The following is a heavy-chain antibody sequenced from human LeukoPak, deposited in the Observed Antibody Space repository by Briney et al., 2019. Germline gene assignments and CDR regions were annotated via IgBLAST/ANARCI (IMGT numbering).Heavy chain of an antibody. V-gene: IGHV1-18*01. D-gene: IGHD3-22*01. CDR1: GYTFTSYG. Sequence: GASVKVSCKASGYTFTSYGISWVRQAPGQGLEWMGWISAYNGNTNYAQKLQGRVTMTTDTSTSTAYMELRSLRSDDTAVYYCARGLAYYYDSGGFYYFDYWGRGPLFTVP. CDR3: ARGLAYYYDSGGFYYFDY. J-gene: IGHJ4*02. CDR2: ISAYNGNT.